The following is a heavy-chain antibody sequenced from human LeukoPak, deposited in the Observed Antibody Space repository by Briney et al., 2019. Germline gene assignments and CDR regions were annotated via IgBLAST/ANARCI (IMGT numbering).Heavy chain of an antibody. D-gene: IGHD3-22*01. V-gene: IGHV3-21*06. CDR2: INSGGTTT. Sequence: GGSLRLSCAACGFAFSIYTMSWASQAPGKGLEWVASINSGGTTTHYAFSVKGRFTISRDNAQNVLYLQMNGLRGDDAAVYYCLRGDSRDFWGQGTLVTVSS. CDR3: LRGDSRDF. CDR1: GFAFSIYT. J-gene: IGHJ4*02.